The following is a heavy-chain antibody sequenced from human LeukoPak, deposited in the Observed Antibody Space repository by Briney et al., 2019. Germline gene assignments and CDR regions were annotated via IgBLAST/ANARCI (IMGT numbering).Heavy chain of an antibody. Sequence: GGSLRLSCSASGFIFHYYALHWVRPAPGRGLEHVSVIGTSGNTFYTDSVKGRFIISRDNSKNMVHLQMNSLRPEDTVVYYCGKDYLGAFSCLESWGQGTLVVVSS. V-gene: IGHV3-64D*06. D-gene: IGHD2-2*01. CDR2: IGTSGNT. J-gene: IGHJ4*02. CDR1: GFIFHYYA. CDR3: GKDYLGAFSCLES.